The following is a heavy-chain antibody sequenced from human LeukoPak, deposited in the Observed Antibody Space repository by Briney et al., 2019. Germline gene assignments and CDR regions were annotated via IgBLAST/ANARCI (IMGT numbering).Heavy chain of an antibody. CDR2: IKQDGSEK. D-gene: IGHD6-13*01. Sequence: GGSLRLSCAASGFTFSTYWMSWVRQAPGKGLEWVANIKQDGSEKYYVDSVKGRFTISRDTAKNSLYLQMNCLRAEDTAMYYCARDSAGNDYWGQGTLVTVSS. V-gene: IGHV3-7*01. J-gene: IGHJ4*02. CDR3: ARDSAGNDY. CDR1: GFTFSTYW.